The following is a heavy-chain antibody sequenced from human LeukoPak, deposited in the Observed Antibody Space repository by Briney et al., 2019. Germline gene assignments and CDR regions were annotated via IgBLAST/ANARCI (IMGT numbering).Heavy chain of an antibody. V-gene: IGHV4-59*01. CDR3: ATVAVIRGVTYFDY. J-gene: IGHJ4*02. Sequence: SETLSLTCTVSGGSISSYYWSWIRQPPGKGLEWIAYLFYSGSTDYNPSLEGRVTISVDTSKNQFSLKLRSVDAADTAVYYCATVAVIRGVTYFDYWGQGTLVTVSS. D-gene: IGHD3-10*01. CDR2: LFYSGST. CDR1: GGSISSYY.